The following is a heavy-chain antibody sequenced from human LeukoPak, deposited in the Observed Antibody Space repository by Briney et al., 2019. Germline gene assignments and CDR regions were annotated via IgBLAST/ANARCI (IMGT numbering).Heavy chain of an antibody. CDR1: GFIFTSYG. Sequence: GGSLRLSCAASGFIFTSYGFNWVRQAPGKGLEWVSYIGGSSSDIKYADSVKGRFTISRDNAKNSLYLQMNSLRDEDTAVYFCARGYYYDTSVEGYWGQGTLVTVSS. CDR3: ARGYYYDTSVEGY. J-gene: IGHJ4*02. V-gene: IGHV3-21*05. D-gene: IGHD3-22*01. CDR2: IGGSSSDI.